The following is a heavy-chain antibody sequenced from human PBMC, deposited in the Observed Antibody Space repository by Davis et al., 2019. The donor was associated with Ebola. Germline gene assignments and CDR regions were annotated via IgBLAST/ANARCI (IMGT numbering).Heavy chain of an antibody. V-gene: IGHV4-4*07. CDR2: IYTSGRT. Sequence: PSETLSLTCTVSGGSISSHYWSWIRQPAGKGLEWIGRIYTSGRTNYNPSLKSRVTMSVDTSKNQFSLRLSSVTAADTAVYYCARGSLGRGTAFDIWGQGTMVTVSS. J-gene: IGHJ3*02. D-gene: IGHD3-3*02. CDR1: GGSISSHY. CDR3: ARGSLGRGTAFDI.